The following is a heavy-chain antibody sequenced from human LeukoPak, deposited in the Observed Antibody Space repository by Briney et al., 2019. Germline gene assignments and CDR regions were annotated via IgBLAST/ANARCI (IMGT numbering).Heavy chain of an antibody. Sequence: GGSLRLSCAASGFTFSSYAMSWVRQAPGKGLEGVSAISGSGGSTYYADSVKGRFTISRDNSKNTLYLQMNSLRAEDTAVYYCAKGDSGIYYYGMDVWGQGTTVTVSS. CDR1: GFTFSSYA. J-gene: IGHJ6*02. CDR2: ISGSGGST. D-gene: IGHD1-26*01. V-gene: IGHV3-23*01. CDR3: AKGDSGIYYYGMDV.